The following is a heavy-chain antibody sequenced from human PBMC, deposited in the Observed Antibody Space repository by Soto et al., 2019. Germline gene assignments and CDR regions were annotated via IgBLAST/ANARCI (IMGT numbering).Heavy chain of an antibody. CDR2: IYHSGST. CDR1: GGSISSGGYS. D-gene: IGHD6-25*01. CDR3: AKARGRLYGMDV. V-gene: IGHV4-30-2*01. J-gene: IGHJ6*02. Sequence: TLSLTCAVSGGSISSGGYSWSWIRQPPGKGLEWIGYIYHSGSTYYNPSLKSRVTISVDRSKNQFSLKLSSVTAADTAVYYCAKARGRLYGMDVFGQGTTVTVCS.